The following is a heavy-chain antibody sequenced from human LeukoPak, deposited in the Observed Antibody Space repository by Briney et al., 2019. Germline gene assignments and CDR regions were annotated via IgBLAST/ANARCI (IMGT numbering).Heavy chain of an antibody. CDR3: ARGTGTPTWHPPDY. J-gene: IGHJ4*02. V-gene: IGHV3-11*01. D-gene: IGHD1-7*01. CDR1: GFTFSDYY. CDR2: ISRSGSSI. Sequence: GGSLRLSCAASGFTFSDYYMSWIRQAPGKGLEWVSYISRSGSSIYYADSVKGRFTISRDNAKNSLYLQMNSLRAEDTAVYYYARGTGTPTWHPPDYWGQGTLVTVSS.